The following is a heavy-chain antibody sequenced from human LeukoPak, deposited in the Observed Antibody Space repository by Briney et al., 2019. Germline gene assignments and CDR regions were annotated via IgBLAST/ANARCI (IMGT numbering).Heavy chain of an antibody. V-gene: IGHV4-59*12. Sequence: SETLSLTCTVSGGSISSYYWSWIRQPPGKGLEWIGYIYYSGSTYYNPSLKSRVTISVDTSKNQFSLKLSSVTAADTAAYYCARQYYYGSGSYFDYWGQGTLVTVSS. D-gene: IGHD3-10*01. CDR3: ARQYYYGSGSYFDY. J-gene: IGHJ4*02. CDR1: GGSISSYY. CDR2: IYYSGST.